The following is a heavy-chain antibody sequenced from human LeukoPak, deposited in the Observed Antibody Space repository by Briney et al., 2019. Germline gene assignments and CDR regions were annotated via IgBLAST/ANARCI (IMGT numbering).Heavy chain of an antibody. CDR2: ISGSGYTT. D-gene: IGHD2-2*01. CDR3: ARYCSSSTCQGSSYYFGMDV. J-gene: IGHJ6*02. CDR1: GFSFSTYA. Sequence: GGSLRLSCAASGFSFSTYAMNWVRQGPGKGLEWVATISGSGYTTYYADSVKGRFTISRDNSKNTLFLQMDNLRAEDTAVFFCARYCSSSTCQGSSYYFGMDVWGQGTTVTVSS. V-gene: IGHV3-23*01.